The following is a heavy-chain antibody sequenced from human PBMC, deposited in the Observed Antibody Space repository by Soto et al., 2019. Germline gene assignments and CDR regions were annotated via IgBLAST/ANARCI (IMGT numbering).Heavy chain of an antibody. J-gene: IGHJ4*02. V-gene: IGHV3-33*01. Sequence: QVQLVESGGGVVQPGRSLRLSCAASGFTFNSYGMHWVRQAPGKGLEWVAVIWYDGSNKDYADSVKGRCTISRDNSKNTLYLQMNSLRVEDTAVYYCARVAYDFWSGYPPDYWGQGTLVTVSS. CDR2: IWYDGSNK. D-gene: IGHD3-3*01. CDR1: GFTFNSYG. CDR3: ARVAYDFWSGYPPDY.